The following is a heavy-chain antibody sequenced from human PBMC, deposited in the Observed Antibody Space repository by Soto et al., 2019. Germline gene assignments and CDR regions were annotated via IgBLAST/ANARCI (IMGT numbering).Heavy chain of an antibody. CDR1: GGNCVDYG. CDR2: ISGSGGST. Sequence: GPIRHRWRAAGGNCVDYGVSRVSKTQGKGLEWVSAISGSGGSTYYADSVKGRFTISRDNSKNTLYLQMNSLRAEDTAVYYCAKPAFSGGRQAPYYFDYWGQGTLVTVSS. D-gene: IGHD2-15*01. J-gene: IGHJ4*02. CDR3: AKPAFSGGRQAPYYFDY. V-gene: IGHV3-23*01.